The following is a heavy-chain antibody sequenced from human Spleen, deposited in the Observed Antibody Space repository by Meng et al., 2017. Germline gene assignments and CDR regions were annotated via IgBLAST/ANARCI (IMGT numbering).Heavy chain of an antibody. V-gene: IGHV3-7*01. J-gene: IGHJ3*02. Sequence: GGSLRLSCAASGFTFSGHWMHWVRQAPGKGLEWVANIKQDGSEKYYVDSVKGRFTISRDNAKNSLYLQMNSLRAEDTAVYYCARELRCSGRGCAFDIWGQGTMVTVSS. CDR2: IKQDGSEK. CDR3: ARELRCSGRGCAFDI. D-gene: IGHD3-10*02. CDR1: GFTFSGHW.